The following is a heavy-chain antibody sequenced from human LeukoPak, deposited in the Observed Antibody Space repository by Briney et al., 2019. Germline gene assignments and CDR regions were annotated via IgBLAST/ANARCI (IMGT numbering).Heavy chain of an antibody. CDR2: IIPIFGTA. V-gene: IGHV1-69*01. CDR1: GCTFSSYA. J-gene: IGHJ6*04. CDR3: ARAHVGGDYDILTGPYSPAGDYGMDV. D-gene: IGHD3-9*01. Sequence: AVQVSCQATGCTFSSYAISWLRQARGKGLEWMGGIIPIFGTANNAQKLQGRVTITADESTSTAYMELISLRSEDTAVYYCARAHVGGDYDILTGPYSPAGDYGMDVWGKGTTVTVSS.